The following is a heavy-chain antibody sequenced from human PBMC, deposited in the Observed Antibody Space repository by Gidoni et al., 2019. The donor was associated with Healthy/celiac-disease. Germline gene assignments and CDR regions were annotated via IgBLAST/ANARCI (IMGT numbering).Heavy chain of an antibody. CDR2: ISWNSGSI. V-gene: IGHV3-9*01. CDR3: AKAPNFHYYYYMDV. J-gene: IGHJ6*03. D-gene: IGHD1-7*01. Sequence: EVQLVESGGGVVQPGWSLRLSCAASGFTFDDYAMHWVRQAPGKGLEWVSGISWNSGSIGYADSVKGRFTISRDNAKNSLYLQMNSLRAEDTALYYCAKAPNFHYYYYMDVWGKGTTVTVSS. CDR1: GFTFDDYA.